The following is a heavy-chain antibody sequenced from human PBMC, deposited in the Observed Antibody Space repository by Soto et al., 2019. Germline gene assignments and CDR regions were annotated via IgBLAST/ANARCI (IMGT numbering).Heavy chain of an antibody. Sequence: QVQLQQWGAGLLKPSETLSLTCAVYGGSFSGYYWSWIRQPPGKGLEWIGEINHSGSTNYNPSLKGRVTISVDTSKNQFSLKLSSVTAADTAVYYCARGSRIVVVVAAERRYWFDPWGQGTLVTVSS. CDR2: INHSGST. J-gene: IGHJ5*02. D-gene: IGHD2-15*01. CDR3: ARGSRIVVVVAAERRYWFDP. V-gene: IGHV4-34*01. CDR1: GGSFSGYY.